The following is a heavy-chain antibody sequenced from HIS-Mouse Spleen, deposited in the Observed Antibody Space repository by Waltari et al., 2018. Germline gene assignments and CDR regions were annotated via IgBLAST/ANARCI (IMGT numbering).Heavy chain of an antibody. Sequence: QLQLQESGPGLVKPSETLSLTCTVSGGSISSSSYYWGWIRQPPGKGLEWIGRIYYSGRTYNNPSLKSRVTISVDTSKNQFSLKLSSVTAADTAVYYCAREIPYSSSWYDWYFDLWGRGTLVTVSS. V-gene: IGHV4-39*07. CDR2: IYYSGRT. CDR3: AREIPYSSSWYDWYFDL. J-gene: IGHJ2*01. D-gene: IGHD6-13*01. CDR1: GGSISSSSYY.